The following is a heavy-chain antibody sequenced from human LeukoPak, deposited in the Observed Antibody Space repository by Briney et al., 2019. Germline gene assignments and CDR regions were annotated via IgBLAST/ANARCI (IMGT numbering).Heavy chain of an antibody. CDR3: AREGRGSLTGYYDYYYYMDV. D-gene: IGHD3-9*01. Sequence: GASGKVSCKASGYTFTSYDINWVRQATGQGLEWMGWMNPNSGNTGYAQKFQGRVTITRNTSISTAYMELSSLRSEDTAVYYCAREGRGSLTGYYDYYYYMDVWGKGTTVTVSS. CDR1: GYTFTSYD. CDR2: MNPNSGNT. J-gene: IGHJ6*03. V-gene: IGHV1-8*03.